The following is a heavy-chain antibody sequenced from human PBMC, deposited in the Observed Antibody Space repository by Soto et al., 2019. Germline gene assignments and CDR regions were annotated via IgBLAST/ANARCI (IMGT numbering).Heavy chain of an antibody. D-gene: IGHD1-26*01. J-gene: IGHJ6*02. CDR1: GYTFTSYG. CDR3: ASFLVGAPQYYYYGMDV. Sequence: ASVKVSCKASGYTFTSYGISWVRQAPGQGLEWMGWISAYNGNTNYAQKLQGRVTMTTDTSTSTAYMELTSLRSDDTAVYYCASFLVGAPQYYYYGMDVWGQGTTVTVSS. CDR2: ISAYNGNT. V-gene: IGHV1-18*01.